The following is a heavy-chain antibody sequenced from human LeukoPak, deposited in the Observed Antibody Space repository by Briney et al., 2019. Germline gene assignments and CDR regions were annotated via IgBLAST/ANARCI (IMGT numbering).Heavy chain of an antibody. Sequence: SETLSLTCTVAGGSISSYYWSWIRQPPGKGLEWIGYIYYSGSTNYNPSLKSRVTISVDTSKNQLSLKLSSVTAADTTVYYCAREVTGLTMILDAFDIWGQGTMVTVSS. V-gene: IGHV4-59*01. CDR2: IYYSGST. D-gene: IGHD3-22*01. CDR3: AREVTGLTMILDAFDI. CDR1: GGSISSYY. J-gene: IGHJ3*02.